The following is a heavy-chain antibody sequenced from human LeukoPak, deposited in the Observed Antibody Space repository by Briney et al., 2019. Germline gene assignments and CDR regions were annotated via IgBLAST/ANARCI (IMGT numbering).Heavy chain of an antibody. J-gene: IGHJ3*02. V-gene: IGHV3-33*01. Sequence: PGRSLRLSCAASGFTFSSYGMHWVRQAPGKGLEWVAVIWYDGSNKHYADSVKGRFTISRDNSKNTLYLQMNSLRAEDTAVYYCARAPSYYDILSKGAFDIWGQGTMVTVSS. CDR2: IWYDGSNK. D-gene: IGHD3-9*01. CDR1: GFTFSSYG. CDR3: ARAPSYYDILSKGAFDI.